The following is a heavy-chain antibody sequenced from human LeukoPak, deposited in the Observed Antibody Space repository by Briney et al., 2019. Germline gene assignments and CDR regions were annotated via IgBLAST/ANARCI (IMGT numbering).Heavy chain of an antibody. CDR1: GFTFKSYD. V-gene: IGHV3-13*01. CDR3: ARDPRSSYDFWSGYYPYY. J-gene: IGHJ4*02. D-gene: IGHD3-3*01. CDR2: IGTAGDT. Sequence: GGSLRLSCAASGFTFKSYDMHWVRQVAGRGLEWVSGIGTAGDTYYQGSVKGRFTISRENAKNTLYLQMNNLRAGDTALYYCARDPRSSYDFWSGYYPYYWGQGTLVTVSS.